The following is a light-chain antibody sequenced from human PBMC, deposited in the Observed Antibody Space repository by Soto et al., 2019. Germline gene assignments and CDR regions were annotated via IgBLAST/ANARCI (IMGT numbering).Light chain of an antibody. V-gene: IGKV3-15*01. CDR3: QQYHEWPLT. CDR2: HAA. Sequence: EIVMTQSPATLSVSAGERATLSCRASQSVSNNVAWYQQKPGQAPRLLIYHAATRATGIPARFSGSGSGTDFTLTIRTLQSEDFAVYYCQQYHEWPLTFGGGTKVEIK. CDR1: QSVSNN. J-gene: IGKJ4*01.